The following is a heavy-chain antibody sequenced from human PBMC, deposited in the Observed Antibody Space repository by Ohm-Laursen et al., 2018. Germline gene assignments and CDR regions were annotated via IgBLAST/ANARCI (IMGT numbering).Heavy chain of an antibody. CDR1: GFTFDDYA. D-gene: IGHD6-13*01. Sequence: SLRLSCSASGFTFDDYAMHWVRQAPGKGLEWVSGISWNSGSIGYADSVKGRFTISRDNAKNSLHLQMNSLRAEDTAVYYCAKLGIAAAGTANDYWGQGTLVTVSS. CDR2: ISWNSGSI. CDR3: AKLGIAAAGTANDY. V-gene: IGHV3-9*01. J-gene: IGHJ4*02.